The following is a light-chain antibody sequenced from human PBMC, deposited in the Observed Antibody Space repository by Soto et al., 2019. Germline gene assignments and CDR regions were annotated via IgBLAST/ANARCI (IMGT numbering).Light chain of an antibody. CDR1: QGGFGNY. CDR2: LAF. J-gene: IGKJ1*01. Sequence: EIVLTQSPGTLSLSPGESATLSCRASQGGFGNYLAWYQQKPGQAPRLLIYLAFKRAPGTPDRFTGSGSGTDFTPTINRLEPEDFATYSCHHYGRAPWTVGQGTKVEIK. CDR3: HHYGRAPWT. V-gene: IGKV3-20*01.